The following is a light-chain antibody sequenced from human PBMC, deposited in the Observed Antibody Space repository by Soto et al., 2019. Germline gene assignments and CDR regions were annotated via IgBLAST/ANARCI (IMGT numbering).Light chain of an antibody. CDR1: SSDVGGYNY. Sequence: QSVLTQPASVSGSPGQSITISCTGTSSDVGGYNYVSWYQQHPGKAPKLMIYEVNYRPSGVSNRFSGSRSGNTASLTISGLQAEDEADYFCSSYTSSNTGVFGGGTQLTVL. J-gene: IGLJ3*02. CDR3: SSYTSSNTGV. CDR2: EVN. V-gene: IGLV2-14*01.